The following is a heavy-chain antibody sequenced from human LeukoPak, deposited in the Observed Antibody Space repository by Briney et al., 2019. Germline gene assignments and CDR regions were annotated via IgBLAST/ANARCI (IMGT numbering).Heavy chain of an antibody. CDR2: ISSSGSTI. J-gene: IGHJ4*02. CDR1: GFTFSSYE. Sequence: PAGSLRLSCAASGFTFSSYEMNWVRQAPGKGLEWVSYISSSGSTIYYADSVKGRFTISRDNAKNSLYLQMNSLRAEDTAVYYCARDGVAGTGPQYFDYWGQGTLVTVSS. CDR3: ARDGVAGTGPQYFDY. V-gene: IGHV3-48*03. D-gene: IGHD6-19*01.